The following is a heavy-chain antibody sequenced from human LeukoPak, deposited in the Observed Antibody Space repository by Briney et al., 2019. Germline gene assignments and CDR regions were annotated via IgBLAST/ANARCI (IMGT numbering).Heavy chain of an antibody. V-gene: IGHV3-53*01. D-gene: IGHD3-10*01. Sequence: PGGSLRLSCAASGFTVSSNYMSWVRQAPGKGLEWVSLIYSGGSTYYADSVKGRFTISRDNSKNTLYLQMNTLRVDDTAVYYCAKDPGSYGSGYWGQGTLVTVSS. CDR3: AKDPGSYGSGY. J-gene: IGHJ4*02. CDR1: GFTVSSNY. CDR2: IYSGGST.